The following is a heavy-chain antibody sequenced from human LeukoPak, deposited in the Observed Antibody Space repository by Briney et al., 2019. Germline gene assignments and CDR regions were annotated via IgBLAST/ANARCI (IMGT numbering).Heavy chain of an antibody. Sequence: GGSLRLSCAASGFIFSDYYMSWIRQAPGKGLEWVSYISSSGSTIYYADSVKGRFTISRDNAKNSLYLQMNSLRAEDTAVYYCAKDAWFGELTGRLDYWGQGTLVTVSS. D-gene: IGHD3-10*01. CDR1: GFIFSDYY. CDR3: AKDAWFGELTGRLDY. V-gene: IGHV3-11*01. CDR2: ISSSGSTI. J-gene: IGHJ4*02.